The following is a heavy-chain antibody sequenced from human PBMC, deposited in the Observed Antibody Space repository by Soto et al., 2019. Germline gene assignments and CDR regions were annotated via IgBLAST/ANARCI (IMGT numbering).Heavy chain of an antibody. V-gene: IGHV5-10-1*01. CDR1: GYSFTGYW. CDR3: ARHAAAGSYYYYGMDV. CDR2: IDPSDSYT. Sequence: PGESLKISCKGSGYSFTGYWISWVRQMPGKGLEWMGRIDPSDSYTNYSPSFQGHVTISADKSISTAYLQWSSLKASDTAMYYCARHAAAGSYYYYGMDVWGQGTTVTVSS. D-gene: IGHD6-13*01. J-gene: IGHJ6*02.